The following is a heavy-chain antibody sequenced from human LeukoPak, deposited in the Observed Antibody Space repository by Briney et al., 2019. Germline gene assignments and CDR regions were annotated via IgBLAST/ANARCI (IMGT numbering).Heavy chain of an antibody. CDR1: GYISKSSG. Sequence: ASVKVSCKASGYISKSSGFSWVRQAPGQGLEWMGWISTYNGNTKFAQRLQGRVTMTTDTSTKTAYMELRSLRSDDTAVYYCAYSISSPADYMDVWGKGTKVTVSS. CDR3: AYSISSPADYMDV. CDR2: ISTYNGNT. D-gene: IGHD6-6*01. J-gene: IGHJ6*03. V-gene: IGHV1-18*01.